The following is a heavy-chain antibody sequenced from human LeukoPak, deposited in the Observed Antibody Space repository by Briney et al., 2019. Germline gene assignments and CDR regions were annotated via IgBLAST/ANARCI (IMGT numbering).Heavy chain of an antibody. CDR2: INHSGGT. CDR1: GVSFSGYY. CDR3: ARDFAYYYDSSGLNAFDI. J-gene: IGHJ3*02. V-gene: IGHV4-34*01. D-gene: IGHD3-22*01. Sequence: SETLSLTCAVYGVSFSGYYWSWIRQPPGKGLEWFGEINHSGGTNYNPSLKSRVTISVDTSKNQFSLKLSSVTAADTAVYYCARDFAYYYDSSGLNAFDIWGQGTMVTVSS.